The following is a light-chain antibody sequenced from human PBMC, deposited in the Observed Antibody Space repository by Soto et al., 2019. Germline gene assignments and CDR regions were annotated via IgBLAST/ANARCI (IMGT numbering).Light chain of an antibody. CDR1: TSNIGNND. V-gene: IGLV1-47*01. CDR2: RNL. J-gene: IGLJ7*01. CDR3: ATWDDSLREYV. Sequence: QSVLSQPPSASGTPGQNVTISCSGGTSNIGNNDVCWYQQLPGMAPKLLIFRNLQRPSGVPDRFSGSRSGVSASLAIIGLRSEDEADYYCATWDDSLREYVFARGTQLTVL.